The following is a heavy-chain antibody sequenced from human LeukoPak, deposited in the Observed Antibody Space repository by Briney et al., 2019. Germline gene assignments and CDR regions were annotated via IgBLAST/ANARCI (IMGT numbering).Heavy chain of an antibody. CDR2: ISYDGSNK. Sequence: GRSLRLSCAASGFTFSSYAMHWVRQAPGKGLEWVAVISYDGSNKYYADSAKGRFTISRDNSKNTLYLQMNSLRAEDTAVYYCARDSYGMDVWGQGTTVTVSS. CDR3: ARDSYGMDV. CDR1: GFTFSSYA. V-gene: IGHV3-30-3*01. J-gene: IGHJ6*02.